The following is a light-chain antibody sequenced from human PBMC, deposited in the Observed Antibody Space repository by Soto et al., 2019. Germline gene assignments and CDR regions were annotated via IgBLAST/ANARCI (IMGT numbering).Light chain of an antibody. Sequence: EIVMTQSPATLSVSPGERATLSCRASQSVSSNLAWYQQKPGQAPRLLIYDASSRATGIPDRFSGSGSGTDFTLTISRLEPEDFAVYYCQQYGSPTWTFGQGTKVDIK. CDR3: QQYGSPTWT. J-gene: IGKJ1*01. CDR1: QSVSSN. CDR2: DAS. V-gene: IGKV3-20*01.